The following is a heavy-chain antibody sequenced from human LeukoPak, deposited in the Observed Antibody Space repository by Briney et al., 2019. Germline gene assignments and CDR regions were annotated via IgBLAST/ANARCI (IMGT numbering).Heavy chain of an antibody. CDR2: IIPIFGTL. V-gene: IGHV1-69*05. CDR3: ARSNFVYGDYVQYWYFDL. D-gene: IGHD4-17*01. CDR1: GGTLTSYA. J-gene: IGHJ2*01. Sequence: SVKVSCKAPGGTLTSYAISWVRQAPGQGLEWMGRIIPIFGTLKYGQKFQGRVTITTDESTSTAYMELSSLRSEDTAVYYCARSNFVYGDYVQYWYFDLWGRGTLVTVSS.